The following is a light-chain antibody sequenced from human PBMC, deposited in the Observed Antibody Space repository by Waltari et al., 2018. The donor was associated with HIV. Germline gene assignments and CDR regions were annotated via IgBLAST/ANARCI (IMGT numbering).Light chain of an antibody. V-gene: IGKV3-20*01. Sequence: DTVLTQSPGTLSLSPGERTTLSCRASQSVSGSFLAWYQQKPGQAPRLLMYGASSRATGIPERFSCSGSGTDFTLTISRLEPEDFAVYFCHQYGNSPLTFGQGTKLEIK. J-gene: IGKJ2*01. CDR2: GAS. CDR1: QSVSGSF. CDR3: HQYGNSPLT.